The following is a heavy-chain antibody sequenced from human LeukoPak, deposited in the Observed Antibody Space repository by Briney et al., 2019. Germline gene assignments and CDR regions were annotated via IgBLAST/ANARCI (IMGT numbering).Heavy chain of an antibody. CDR2: IYYSGST. D-gene: IGHD3-10*01. V-gene: IGHV4-39*01. CDR3: ARHRYYYRSGSYYGAPYYMDV. CDR1: GGSISSSSYY. J-gene: IGHJ6*03. Sequence: SETLSLTCIVSGGSISSSSYYWGWIRQPPGKGLEWIGSIYYSGSTYYNPSLKSRVSISVDTSKQQFSLKLSSVTAADTAVYYCARHRYYYRSGSYYGAPYYMDVWGKGTTVTISS.